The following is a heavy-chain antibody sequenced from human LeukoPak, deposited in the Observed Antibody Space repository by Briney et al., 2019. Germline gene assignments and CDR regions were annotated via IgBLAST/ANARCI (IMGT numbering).Heavy chain of an antibody. CDR2: ISYDGTNK. CDR3: AKDPNAGIVITPSFDY. D-gene: IGHD2/OR15-2a*01. Sequence: PGRSLRLSCAASGFTFSSYGMHWVRQAPGKGLEWVAFISYDGTNKYYADSVKGRFTFSRDNSKNTLYLQMNSLSAEDTAVYYCAKDPNAGIVITPSFDYWGQGTLVTVSS. V-gene: IGHV3-30*18. J-gene: IGHJ4*02. CDR1: GFTFSSYG.